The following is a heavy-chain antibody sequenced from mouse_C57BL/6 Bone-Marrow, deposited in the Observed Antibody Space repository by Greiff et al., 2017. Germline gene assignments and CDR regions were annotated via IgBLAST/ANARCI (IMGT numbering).Heavy chain of an antibody. V-gene: IGHV1-7*01. Sequence: QVLLKQSGAELAKPGASVKLSCKASGYTFTSYWMHWLKQRPGQGLEWIGYFKPSSGYTQYNQKFKDKATLTADKSSSTAYLQLSSLTYEDSAVYYCAREGTGLAWFAYWGQGTLVTVSA. CDR3: AREGTGLAWFAY. J-gene: IGHJ3*01. CDR2: FKPSSGYT. D-gene: IGHD3-3*01. CDR1: GYTFTSYW.